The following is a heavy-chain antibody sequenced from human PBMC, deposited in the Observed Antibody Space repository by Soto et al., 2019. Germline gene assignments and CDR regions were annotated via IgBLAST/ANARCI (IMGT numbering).Heavy chain of an antibody. CDR3: AGGSASGWYGDY. CDR2: ISSSSSYI. V-gene: IGHV3-21*01. CDR1: GFTFSSYS. J-gene: IGHJ4*02. Sequence: KSGGSLRLSCAASGFTFSSYSMNWVRQAPGKGLEWVSSISSSSSYIYYADSVKGRFTISRDNAKNSLYLQMNSLRAEDTAVYYCAGGSASGWYGDYWGQGTMVTVYS. D-gene: IGHD6-19*01.